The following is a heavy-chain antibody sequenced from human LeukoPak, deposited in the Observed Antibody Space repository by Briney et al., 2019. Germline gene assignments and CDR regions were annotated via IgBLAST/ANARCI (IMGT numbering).Heavy chain of an antibody. CDR1: GGTFSSYA. J-gene: IGHJ5*02. CDR3: ASTPVATIFGEATRLNWFDP. CDR2: IIPIFGTA. V-gene: IGHV1-69*05. D-gene: IGHD3-3*01. Sequence: GASVKVSCKASGGTFSSYAISWVRQAPGQGLEWMGGIIPIFGTANYAQKFQGRVTITTDESTSTAYMELSSLRSEDTAVYYCASTPVATIFGEATRLNWFDPWGQGTLVTVSS.